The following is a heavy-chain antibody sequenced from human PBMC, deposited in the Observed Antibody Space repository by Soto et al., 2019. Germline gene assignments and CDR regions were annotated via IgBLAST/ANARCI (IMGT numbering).Heavy chain of an antibody. CDR1: RFTFSNYA. Sequence: GVSLRLSFAASRFTFSNYAMDWVRQAPGKGLEWVSAITSGGSTYYADSVKGRFTISRDNSKNMLYLQMHSLRAEDTALYYCAKDQVDYDFWSGYSRLDYWGRGTLVTVSS. CDR3: AKDQVDYDFWSGYSRLDY. CDR2: ITSGGST. D-gene: IGHD3-3*01. J-gene: IGHJ4*02. V-gene: IGHV3-23*01.